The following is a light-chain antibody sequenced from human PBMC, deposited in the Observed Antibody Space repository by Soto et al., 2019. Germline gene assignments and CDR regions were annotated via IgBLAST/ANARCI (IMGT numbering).Light chain of an antibody. J-gene: IGLJ1*01. CDR2: EVT. Sequence: QSVLTQPPSASGSPGQSVTISCTGTSSDVGVYNHVSWYQQHPGKAPKLMIFEVTKRPSGVPDRFSGSKSGNTASLTASGLQAEDEADYYCSSYAGSNSYVFGTGTKVTVL. CDR1: SSDVGVYNH. CDR3: SSYAGSNSYV. V-gene: IGLV2-8*01.